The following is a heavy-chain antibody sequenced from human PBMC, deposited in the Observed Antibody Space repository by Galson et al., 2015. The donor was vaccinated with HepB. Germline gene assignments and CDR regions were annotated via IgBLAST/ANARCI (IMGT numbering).Heavy chain of an antibody. V-gene: IGHV3-30*03. CDR2: ISYDGSNK. J-gene: IGHJ4*02. Sequence: SLRLSCAASGFTFSSYWMHWVRQAPGKGLEWVAVISYDGSNKYYADSVKGRFTISRDNSKNTLYLQMNSLRAEDTAVYYCARDIAAAGTFEYWGQGTLVTVSS. CDR3: ARDIAAAGTFEY. CDR1: GFTFSSYW. D-gene: IGHD6-13*01.